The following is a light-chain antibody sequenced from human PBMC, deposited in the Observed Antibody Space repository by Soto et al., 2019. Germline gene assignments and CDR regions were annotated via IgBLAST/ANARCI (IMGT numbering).Light chain of an antibody. V-gene: IGLV2-14*01. J-gene: IGLJ1*01. CDR2: DVS. CDR1: SSDVGAYNY. CDR3: SSYTSATTYV. Sequence: SARTKPAYGTSAHRQRRPISCTKTSSDVGAYNYDSWYQQYPGEAPKVIIYDVSHRPAGVSNRFSGSKSGNTASLTISGLQTQAEADYYCSSYTSATTYVFGTGTKVTV.